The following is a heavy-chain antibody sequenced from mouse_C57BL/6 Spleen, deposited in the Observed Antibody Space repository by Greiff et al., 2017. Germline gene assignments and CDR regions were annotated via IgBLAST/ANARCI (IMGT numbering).Heavy chain of an antibody. V-gene: IGHV6-3*01. J-gene: IGHJ1*03. CDR2: IRLKSDNYAT. CDR3: LHTSGGYFDV. CDR1: GFTFSNYW. Sequence: EVQRVESGGGLVQPGGSMKLSCVASGFTFSNYWMNWVRQSPEKGLEWVAQIRLKSDNYATHYAESVKGRFTISRDDSKSSVYLQMNNLRAEDTGIYYCLHTSGGYFDVWGTGTTVTVSS. D-gene: IGHD3-1*01.